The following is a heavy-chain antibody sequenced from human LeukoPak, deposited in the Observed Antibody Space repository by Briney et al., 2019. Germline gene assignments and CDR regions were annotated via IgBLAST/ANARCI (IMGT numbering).Heavy chain of an antibody. CDR1: GYTFTSYR. CDR2: ISGYKSKT. V-gene: IGHV1-18*04. CDR3: ERDVGFGEVLVSGYYYNGMDV. Sequence: ASVTVSCKASGYTFTSYRICWVRQAPAQGLEWMGWISGYKSKTNYAQQFQGRVIMTKDSSTSTVYMEQRRMSSDDTAVSYWERDVGFGEVLVSGYYYNGMDVWGKGTAVTVSS. J-gene: IGHJ6*04. D-gene: IGHD3-10*01.